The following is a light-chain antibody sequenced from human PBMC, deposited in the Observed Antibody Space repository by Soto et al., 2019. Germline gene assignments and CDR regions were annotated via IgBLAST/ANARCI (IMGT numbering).Light chain of an antibody. CDR1: SSDVGGYNY. V-gene: IGLV2-8*01. J-gene: IGLJ1*01. Sequence: QSALTQPPSASGSPGQSVTISCTGTSSDVGGYNYVSWYQQQPGKAPKLMIYEVSKRPSGVPDRFSGSKSGNTASLTVSGLQGEDEADYYCSSYAGSNNFVFGTGTKVTVL. CDR2: EVS. CDR3: SSYAGSNNFV.